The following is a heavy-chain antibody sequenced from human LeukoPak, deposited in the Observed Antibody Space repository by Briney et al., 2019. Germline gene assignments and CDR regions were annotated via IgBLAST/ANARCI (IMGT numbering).Heavy chain of an antibody. CDR1: GGSISSHY. J-gene: IGHJ4*02. V-gene: IGHV4-59*11. CDR3: ARSKRGYSGYDPPDY. Sequence: SETLSLTCTVSGGSISSHYWSWIRQPPGKGLEWIGYIYYSGSTNYNPSLKSRVTISVDTSKNQFSLKLGSVTAADTAVYYCARSKRGYSGYDPPDYWGQGTLVTVPS. D-gene: IGHD5-12*01. CDR2: IYYSGST.